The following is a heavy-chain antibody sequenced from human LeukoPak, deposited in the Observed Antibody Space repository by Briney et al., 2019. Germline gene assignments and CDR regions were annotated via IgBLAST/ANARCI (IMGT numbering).Heavy chain of an antibody. J-gene: IGHJ6*04. V-gene: IGHV6-1*01. Sequence: SQTLSLTCAISGDGVSSNRAAWNWIRQSPSRGLEWLGRTYYRSKWYNEYAVSVKSRITIDPDTSKNQFSLQLSSVTPEDTAVYFCVRSTAGSGRPMDVWGKGTTVIVSS. CDR2: TYYRSKWYN. CDR1: GDGVSSNRAA. CDR3: VRSTAGSGRPMDV. D-gene: IGHD3-10*01.